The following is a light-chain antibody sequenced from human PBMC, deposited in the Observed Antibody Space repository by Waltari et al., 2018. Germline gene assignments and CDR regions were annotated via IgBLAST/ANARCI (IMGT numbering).Light chain of an antibody. CDR2: DVS. CDR1: SSDVGGNDY. V-gene: IGLV2-14*03. J-gene: IGLJ2*01. Sequence: QSARTQPASASGSPGRPRPTSRTGTSSDVGGNDYVPCYQQHPGKAPKLRIYDVSNRPAGVSNRFSGSKSGNTASLTISGLQAEDEADYYCASYISSSTLELFGGGTSLTVL. CDR3: ASYISSSTLEL.